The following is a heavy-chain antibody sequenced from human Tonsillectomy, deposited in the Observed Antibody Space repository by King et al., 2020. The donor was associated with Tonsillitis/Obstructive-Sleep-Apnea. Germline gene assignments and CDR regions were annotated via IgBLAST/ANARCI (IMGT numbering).Heavy chain of an antibody. CDR2: ISYDGSNK. CDR3: ARDLGVQWELRYYYGMDV. Sequence: VQLVESGGGVVQPGRSLRLSCAASGFTFSSYAMHWVRQAPGKGLEWVAVISYDGSNKYYADSVKGRFTISRDNSKNTLYLQMNSLRAEDTAVYYCARDLGVQWELRYYYGMDVWGQGTTVTVSS. V-gene: IGHV3-30*04. D-gene: IGHD1-26*01. J-gene: IGHJ6*02. CDR1: GFTFSSYA.